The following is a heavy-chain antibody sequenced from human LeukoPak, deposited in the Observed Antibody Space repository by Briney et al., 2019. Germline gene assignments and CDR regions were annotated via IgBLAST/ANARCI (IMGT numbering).Heavy chain of an antibody. Sequence: GGSLRLSCAASEFTFSNYDMNWVRQAPGKGLEWVSYISAGGSAIYYADSVKGRFTISRDNAKNSLYLQMNSLRAEDTALYYCAKTSGWHHDYWGQGALVTVSS. CDR1: EFTFSNYD. CDR3: AKTSGWHHDY. V-gene: IGHV3-48*03. D-gene: IGHD6-19*01. CDR2: ISAGGSAI. J-gene: IGHJ4*02.